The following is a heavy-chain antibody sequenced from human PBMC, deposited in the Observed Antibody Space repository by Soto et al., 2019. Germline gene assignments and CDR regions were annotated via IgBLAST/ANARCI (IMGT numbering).Heavy chain of an antibody. CDR3: ARYSSTWSKYLQH. CDR1: GGSFSGYY. CDR2: IKHGGSA. D-gene: IGHD6-13*01. J-gene: IGHJ1*01. Sequence: VQLQQWGAGLLKTSETLSLTCAVYGGSFSGYYWSWIRQTPGKRLEWVGDIKHGGSANYNPSLKSRVTFSLDLSKTQFSLKLNCVIAADTAVYFCARYSSTWSKYLQHWGRGSLVIVSS. V-gene: IGHV4-34*01.